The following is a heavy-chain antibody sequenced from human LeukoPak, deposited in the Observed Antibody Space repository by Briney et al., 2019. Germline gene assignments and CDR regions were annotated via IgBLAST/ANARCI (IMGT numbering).Heavy chain of an antibody. D-gene: IGHD2-15*01. CDR1: GFTFTNYH. V-gene: IGHV1-8*01. Sequence: GASVTVSCKASGFTFTNYHINWVRQAPGQGLEWMGWMNPNSGNTGYAQKFQGRVTMTRDMSTSTVYMELSSLRSEDTAVYYCARGRVPYDCSGGSCSGLDYWGQGTLVTVSS. CDR2: MNPNSGNT. J-gene: IGHJ4*02. CDR3: ARGRVPYDCSGGSCSGLDY.